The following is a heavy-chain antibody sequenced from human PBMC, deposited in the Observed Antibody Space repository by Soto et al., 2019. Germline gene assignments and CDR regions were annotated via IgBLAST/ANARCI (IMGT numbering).Heavy chain of an antibody. CDR3: ARESLGDYYDSSGYFSARGAFDI. V-gene: IGHV4-31*03. D-gene: IGHD3-22*01. Sequence: ASETLSLTCTVSGGSISSGGYYWSWIRQHPGKGLEWIGYIYYSGSTYYNPSLKSRVTISVDTSKNQFSLKLSSVTAADTAVYYCARESLGDYYDSSGYFSARGAFDIWGQGTMVT. CDR2: IYYSGST. J-gene: IGHJ3*02. CDR1: GGSISSGGYY.